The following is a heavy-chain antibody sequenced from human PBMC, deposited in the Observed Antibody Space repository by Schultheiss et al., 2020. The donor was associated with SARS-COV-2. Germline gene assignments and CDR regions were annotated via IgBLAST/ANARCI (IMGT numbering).Heavy chain of an antibody. CDR3: ARDRYDFWSGYVSYWYFDL. CDR2: IIPILGIA. Sequence: SVKVSCKASGGTFSSYAISWVRQAPGQGLEWMGGIIPILGIANYAQKFQGRVTITADESTSTAYMELSSLRSEDTAVYYCARDRYDFWSGYVSYWYFDLWGRGTLVTVSS. V-gene: IGHV1-69*10. D-gene: IGHD3-3*01. J-gene: IGHJ2*01. CDR1: GGTFSSYA.